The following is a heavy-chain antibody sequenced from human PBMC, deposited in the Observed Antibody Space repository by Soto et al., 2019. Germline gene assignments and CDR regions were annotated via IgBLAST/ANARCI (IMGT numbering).Heavy chain of an antibody. V-gene: IGHV1-69*13. J-gene: IGHJ6*02. CDR2: IIPIFGTA. CDR3: ASRVGGSPAYYYYGMDV. CDR1: GGTFSSYA. Sequence: ASVKVSFKASGGTFSSYAISWVRQAPGQGLEWMGGIIPIFGTANYAQKFQGRVTITADESTSTAYMELSSLRSEDTAVYYCASRVGGSPAYYYYGMDVWGQGTTVTVSS. D-gene: IGHD1-26*01.